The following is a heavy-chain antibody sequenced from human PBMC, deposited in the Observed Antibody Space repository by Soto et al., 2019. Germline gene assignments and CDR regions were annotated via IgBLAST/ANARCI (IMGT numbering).Heavy chain of an antibody. CDR2: IIDSGGST. CDR3: AKGRSYYYYYGVDV. CDR1: GFTFSDYY. V-gene: IGHV3-23*01. J-gene: IGHJ6*02. Sequence: SCEASGFTFSDYYMSWIRQAPGKGLEWVSDIIDSGGSTYYADSVKGRFTISRDNSKSTLYLQMNSLRAEDTALYYCAKGRSYYYYYGVDVWGQGTTVTVS.